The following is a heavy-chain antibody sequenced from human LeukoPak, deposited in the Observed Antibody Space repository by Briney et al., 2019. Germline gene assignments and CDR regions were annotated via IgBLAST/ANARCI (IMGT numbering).Heavy chain of an antibody. CDR1: GFTFSSYA. CDR2: ISGSGGST. D-gene: IGHD3-10*01. J-gene: IGHJ4*02. Sequence: GGSLRLSCAASGFTFSSYAMSWVRQAPGKGLGWVSAISGSGGSTYYADSVKGRFTISRDNSKNTLYLQMNSLRAEDTAVYYCAKLDYYGSGSFDYWGQGTLVTVSS. V-gene: IGHV3-23*01. CDR3: AKLDYYGSGSFDY.